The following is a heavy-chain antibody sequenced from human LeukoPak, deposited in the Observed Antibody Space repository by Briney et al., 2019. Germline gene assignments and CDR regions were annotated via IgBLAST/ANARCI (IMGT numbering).Heavy chain of an antibody. D-gene: IGHD6-13*01. CDR2: INHSGST. CDR3: ARGRWQQLPPLYYYYYYMDV. Sequence: SETLSLTCAVYGGSFSGYYWSWIRQPPGKGLEWIGEINHSGSTNYNPSLKSRVTISVDTSKNQFSLKLSSVTAADTAVYYCARGRWQQLPPLYYYYYYMDVWGKGTTVTV. V-gene: IGHV4-34*01. J-gene: IGHJ6*03. CDR1: GGSFSGYY.